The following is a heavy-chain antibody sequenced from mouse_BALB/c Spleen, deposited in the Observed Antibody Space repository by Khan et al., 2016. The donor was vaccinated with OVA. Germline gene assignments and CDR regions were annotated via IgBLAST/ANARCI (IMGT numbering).Heavy chain of an antibody. CDR3: AMEEALYYFDY. V-gene: IGHV1S132*01. Sequence: VQLQQSGAELVRPGASVKLSCKTSGYIFTSYWIHWVKQRSGQGLEWIARIYPGTDNTYYNEKLKDKATLTTDKSSSTAYMQLSSLKSEDSAVYFWAMEEALYYFDYWGQGTTLTVSS. D-gene: IGHD3-2*02. CDR1: GYIFTSYW. J-gene: IGHJ2*01. CDR2: IYPGTDNT.